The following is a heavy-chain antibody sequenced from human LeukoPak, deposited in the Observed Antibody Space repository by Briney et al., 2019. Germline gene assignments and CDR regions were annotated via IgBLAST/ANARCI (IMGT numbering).Heavy chain of an antibody. CDR1: GFTFSSYA. CDR2: ISGSGGST. J-gene: IGHJ4*02. V-gene: IGHV3-23*01. D-gene: IGHD2-21*02. Sequence: SGGSLRLSCAASGFTFSSYAMSWVRQAPGKGLGWVSAISGSGGSTYYADSVKGRFTISRDNAKNSLYLQMNSLRAEDTAVYYCARDLAYCGGDCYSSDYFDYWGQGTLVTVSS. CDR3: ARDLAYCGGDCYSSDYFDY.